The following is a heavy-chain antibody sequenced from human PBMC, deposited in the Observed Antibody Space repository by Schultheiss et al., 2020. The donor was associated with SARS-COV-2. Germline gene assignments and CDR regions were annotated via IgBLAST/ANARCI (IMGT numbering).Heavy chain of an antibody. D-gene: IGHD4-11*01. V-gene: IGHV3-23*01. J-gene: IGHJ6*02. CDR2: IEGSGGTT. CDR3: ARSLNYASVYYYYYGMDV. Sequence: GGSLRLSCAASGFTFSSCAMSWVRQAPGKGLEWVSTIEGSGGTTYYADSVKGRFTTSRDNSKNTLYLQMNSLRAEDTAVYYCARSLNYASVYYYYYGMDVWGQGTTVTVSS. CDR1: GFTFSSCA.